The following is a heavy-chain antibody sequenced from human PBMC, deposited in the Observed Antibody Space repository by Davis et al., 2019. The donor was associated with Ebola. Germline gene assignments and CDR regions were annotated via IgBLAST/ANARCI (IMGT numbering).Heavy chain of an antibody. CDR1: GYSFTSYW. CDR3: ARHGRDIRDDAFDI. Sequence: PGGSLRLSCKGSGYSFTSYWIGWVRQMPGKGLEWMGIIYPGDSDTRYSPSFQGQVTISADKSISTAYLQWSSLKASDTAMYYCARHGRDIRDDAFDIWGQGTMVTVSS. V-gene: IGHV5-51*01. CDR2: IYPGDSDT. J-gene: IGHJ3*02. D-gene: IGHD3/OR15-3a*01.